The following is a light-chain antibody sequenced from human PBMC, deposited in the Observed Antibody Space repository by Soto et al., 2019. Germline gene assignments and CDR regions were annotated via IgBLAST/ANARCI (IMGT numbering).Light chain of an antibody. CDR1: QDIRTE. CDR3: LQDYGYPRT. J-gene: IGKJ1*01. Sequence: AIQMTQSPSSLSASVGDRVTITCRASQDIRTELGWYQQRPGKAPNLLIYGATTLQSGCPARISGSGSGTESTLTISSLQPEEFAIYYCLQDYGYPRTFGKGTKV. V-gene: IGKV1-6*02. CDR2: GAT.